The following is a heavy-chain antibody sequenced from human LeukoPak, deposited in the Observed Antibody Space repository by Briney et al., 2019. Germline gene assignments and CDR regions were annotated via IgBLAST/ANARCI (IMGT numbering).Heavy chain of an antibody. CDR1: DYIFPGYY. CDR2: INPKSGDT. J-gene: IGHJ4*02. CDR3: ARGKAPAVLRYFDWLLFDY. Sequence: ASVKVSCKASDYIFPGYYIHWVRQAPGQGLQWMGWINPKSGDTHYAQRFQGRVTMTRDTSISTAYMELSRLRSDDTAVYYCARGKAPAVLRYFDWLLFDYWGQGTLVTVSS. D-gene: IGHD3-9*01. V-gene: IGHV1-2*02.